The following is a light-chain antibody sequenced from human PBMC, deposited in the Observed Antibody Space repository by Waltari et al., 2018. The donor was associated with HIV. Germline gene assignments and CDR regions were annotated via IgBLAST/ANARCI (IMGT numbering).Light chain of an antibody. CDR2: GAS. CDR3: QQYGSSRT. Sequence: EIVLTQSPGTLSLSPGERATLSCMASQSVSSSYLAWYQQKPGQAPRLLIYGASSRATGIPDRFSGSGSGTDFTLTISRLEPEDFAVYYCQQYGSSRTFGQGTKLEIK. CDR1: QSVSSSY. J-gene: IGKJ2*01. V-gene: IGKV3-20*01.